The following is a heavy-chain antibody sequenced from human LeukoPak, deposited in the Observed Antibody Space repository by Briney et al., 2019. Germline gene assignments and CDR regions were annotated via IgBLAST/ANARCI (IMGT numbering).Heavy chain of an antibody. CDR2: VRSKAYGGTT. J-gene: IGHJ4*02. Sequence: GGSLRLSCTASGFTFGDYAMSWVRQTPGKGLEWVAFVRSKAYGGTTEYAASVKGRFTISRDDSKSIAYLQMNSLKTEDTAVYYCSSPRYYDILTGYQNWGQGTLVTVSS. CDR1: GFTFGDYA. D-gene: IGHD3-9*01. V-gene: IGHV3-49*04. CDR3: SSPRYYDILTGYQN.